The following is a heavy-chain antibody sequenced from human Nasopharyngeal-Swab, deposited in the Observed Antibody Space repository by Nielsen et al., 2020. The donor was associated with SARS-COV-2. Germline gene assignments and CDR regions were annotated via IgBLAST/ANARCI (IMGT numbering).Heavy chain of an antibody. Sequence: LSLTCAASGFTFSNYAMSWVRQAPGKGLEWVSAISGSGGSTYYADSVKGRFTISRDNSKNTLYLQMNSLRAEDTAVYYCAKLTTVTFFDYWGQGTLVTVSS. CDR2: ISGSGGST. D-gene: IGHD4-17*01. CDR1: GFTFSNYA. V-gene: IGHV3-23*01. CDR3: AKLTTVTFFDY. J-gene: IGHJ4*02.